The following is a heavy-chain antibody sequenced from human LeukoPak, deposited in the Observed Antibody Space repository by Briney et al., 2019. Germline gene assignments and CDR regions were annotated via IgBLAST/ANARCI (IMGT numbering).Heavy chain of an antibody. J-gene: IGHJ6*03. D-gene: IGHD3-10*01. Sequence: SVKASCKASGGTFSSYAISWVRQAPGQGLEWMGGIIPIFGTANYAQKFQGRVTITTDESTSTAYMELSSLRSEDTAVYYCSAGGAENPYYYYMDVWGKGTTVTVSS. CDR3: SAGGAENPYYYYMDV. CDR1: GGTFSSYA. V-gene: IGHV1-69*05. CDR2: IIPIFGTA.